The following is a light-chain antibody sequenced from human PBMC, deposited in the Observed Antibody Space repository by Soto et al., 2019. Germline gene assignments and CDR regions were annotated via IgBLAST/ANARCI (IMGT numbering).Light chain of an antibody. V-gene: IGKV3-20*01. CDR3: HQCSSSPLT. Sequence: EIVLTQSPGTLSLSPGERATLSCRASQSVTNNYLAWYQQKPGQAPRLLIYGASNRATGIPDRFSGSGSGTDFTLTINSLEPEDFAVYYCHQCSSSPLTFGGGTKVEIK. CDR2: GAS. CDR1: QSVTNNY. J-gene: IGKJ4*01.